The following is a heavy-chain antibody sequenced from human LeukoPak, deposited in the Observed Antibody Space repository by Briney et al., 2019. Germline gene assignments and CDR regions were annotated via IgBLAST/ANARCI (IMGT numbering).Heavy chain of an antibody. CDR1: GDSVSSSSVT. CDR3: ARRLTQYDCFDP. J-gene: IGHJ5*02. D-gene: IGHD2-2*01. CDR2: TYYRSTWYN. V-gene: IGHV6-1*01. Sequence: SQTLSLTCAISGDSVSSSSVTWNWIRQPPSRGLEWLGRTYYRSTWYNDYAVSVRGRITVNPDTSKNQFSLHLNSVTPEDTAVYYCARRLTQYDCFDPWGQGILVTVSS.